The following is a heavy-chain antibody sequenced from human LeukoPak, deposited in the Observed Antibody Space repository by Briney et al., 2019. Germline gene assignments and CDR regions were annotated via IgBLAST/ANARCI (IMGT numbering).Heavy chain of an antibody. CDR2: IYTSGST. J-gene: IGHJ4*02. CDR3: ARGRNYYGSRSYRGPIDH. V-gene: IGHV4-4*07. CDR1: GGSISSYY. Sequence: SETLSLTCTVPGGSISSYYWSWIRQPAGKGLEWIGRIYTSGSTNYNPSLKSRVTMSVDTSKNQFSLKLSSVTAADTAVYYCARGRNYYGSRSYRGPIDHWGQGTLVTVSS. D-gene: IGHD3-10*01.